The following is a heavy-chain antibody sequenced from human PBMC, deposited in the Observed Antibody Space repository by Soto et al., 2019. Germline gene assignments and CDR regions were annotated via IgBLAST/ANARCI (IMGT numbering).Heavy chain of an antibody. CDR3: ASHYGDNGWFDP. J-gene: IGHJ5*02. D-gene: IGHD4-17*01. V-gene: IGHV3-21*06. CDR2: ITSSSSSI. CDR1: GFTFSAYN. Sequence: GGSLRLACAASGFTFSAYNMNWVRQPPGKGLEWVSSITSSSSSIYYADSLKGRFTISRDNAKNSLYLQMNSLRAEDTAVYYCASHYGDNGWFDPWGQGTLVTVSS.